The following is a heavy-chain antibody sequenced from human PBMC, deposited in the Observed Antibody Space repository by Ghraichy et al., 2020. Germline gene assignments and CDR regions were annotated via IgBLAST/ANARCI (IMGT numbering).Heavy chain of an antibody. J-gene: IGHJ6*02. D-gene: IGHD3-9*01. CDR2: VHYIATT. Sequence: SQTLSLTCTVSGGSITIGNYYWAWIRQSPGKGLEWNGSVHYIATTYYNPSLKSRVTMAADTSKNQFSLVLRAVTASDTAVYYCARADYDILTYYYYGMDVWGQGTTVPVSS. CDR1: GGSITIGNYY. CDR3: ARADYDILTYYYYGMDV. V-gene: IGHV4-39*01.